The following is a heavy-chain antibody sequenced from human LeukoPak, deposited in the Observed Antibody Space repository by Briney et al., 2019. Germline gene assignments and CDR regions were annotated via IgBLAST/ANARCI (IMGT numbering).Heavy chain of an antibody. CDR3: AKGGYSGSSHFDY. CDR2: ISYDGSNK. J-gene: IGHJ4*02. CDR1: GFTFSSYG. D-gene: IGHD5-12*01. Sequence: GRSLRLSCAASGFTFSSYGMHWVRQAPGKGLEWVAVISYDGSNKYYADSVKGRFTISRDNSKNTLYLQMNSLRAEDTAVYYCAKGGYSGSSHFDYWGQGTLVTVSS. V-gene: IGHV3-30*18.